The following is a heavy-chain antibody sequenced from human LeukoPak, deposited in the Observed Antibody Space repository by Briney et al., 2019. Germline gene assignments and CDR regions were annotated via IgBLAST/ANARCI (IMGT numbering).Heavy chain of an antibody. CDR1: GFTFSSYG. CDR3: ARSRDGYSSFDY. J-gene: IGHJ4*02. Sequence: PGGSLRLSCAASGFTFSSYGMHWVRQAPGKGLEWVAVIWYDGSNKYYADSVKGRFTISRDNSKNTLYLQMNSLRAEDTAVYYCARSRDGYSSFDYWGQGTLVTVSS. V-gene: IGHV3-33*08. CDR2: IWYDGSNK. D-gene: IGHD5-24*01.